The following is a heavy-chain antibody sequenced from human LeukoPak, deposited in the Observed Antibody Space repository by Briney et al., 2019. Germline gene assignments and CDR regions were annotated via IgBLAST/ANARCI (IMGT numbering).Heavy chain of an antibody. CDR1: GYTFTNYG. J-gene: IGHJ6*02. CDR3: AKRLKRNYYYHYAMDV. D-gene: IGHD3-22*01. Sequence: ASVKVSCKASGYTFTNYGISWVRQAPGQGLEWMGWISAYNGNTNYAQKLQGRVTMTTDTSTSTAYMELGSLRSDDTAVYYCAKRLKRNYYYHYAMDVWGQGTTVTVSS. CDR2: ISAYNGNT. V-gene: IGHV1-18*01.